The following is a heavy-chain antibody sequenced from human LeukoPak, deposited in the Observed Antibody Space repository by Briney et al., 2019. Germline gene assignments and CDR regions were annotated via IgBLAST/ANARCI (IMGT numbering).Heavy chain of an antibody. CDR1: GFIFKNYG. CDR3: AKDIRRGYNFGYDQFAY. J-gene: IGHJ4*02. D-gene: IGHD5-18*01. Sequence: GGSLRLSCAASGFIFKNYGMHWARQAPGKGLEWLAFIEYNGASKDYADSVKGRFTISRDNSKNTVSLQMNSLRAEDTALYYCAKDIRRGYNFGYDQFAYWGQGILVTVSS. V-gene: IGHV3-30*02. CDR2: IEYNGASK.